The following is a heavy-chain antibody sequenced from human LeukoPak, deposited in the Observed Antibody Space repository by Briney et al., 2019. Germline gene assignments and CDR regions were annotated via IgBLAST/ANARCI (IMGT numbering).Heavy chain of an antibody. Sequence: GGSPRLSCTVSGFTVSSNSMSWVRQAPGKGLEWVSFIYSGTIHYSDSVMGRFTISRDNSKNTLYLQMNSLRAEDTAVYYCARRAGAYSHPYDYWGQGTLVTVSS. D-gene: IGHD4/OR15-4a*01. J-gene: IGHJ4*02. CDR1: GFTVSSNS. CDR3: ARRAGAYSHPYDY. CDR2: IYSGTI. V-gene: IGHV3-53*01.